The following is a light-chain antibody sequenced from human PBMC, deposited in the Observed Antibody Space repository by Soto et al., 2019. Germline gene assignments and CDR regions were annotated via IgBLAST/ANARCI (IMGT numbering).Light chain of an antibody. Sequence: EIVFTQSPGTLSLSPGERATLSCRASQSVSSSNLAWYQQKPGQAPRLLMFRTSSRATGFPDRFSGSGSETDFTLTISSLEPGDFAVYYCQQYGRSPYTFGQGTKVDIK. V-gene: IGKV3-20*01. CDR2: RTS. CDR1: QSVSSSN. J-gene: IGKJ2*01. CDR3: QQYGRSPYT.